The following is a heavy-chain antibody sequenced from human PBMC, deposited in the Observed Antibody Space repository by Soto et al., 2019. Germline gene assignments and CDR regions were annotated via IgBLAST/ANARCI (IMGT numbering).Heavy chain of an antibody. D-gene: IGHD3-22*01. J-gene: IGHJ4*02. CDR2: IYYSGST. V-gene: IGHV4-31*03. Sequence: SETLSLTCTVSGGSISSGGYYWSWIRQHPGKGLEWIGYIYYSGSTYYNPSLKSRVTISVDTSKNQFSLKLSSVTAADTAVYYCARVDTANMIVAWVFDYWGQATLVTVSS. CDR1: GGSISSGGYY. CDR3: ARVDTANMIVAWVFDY.